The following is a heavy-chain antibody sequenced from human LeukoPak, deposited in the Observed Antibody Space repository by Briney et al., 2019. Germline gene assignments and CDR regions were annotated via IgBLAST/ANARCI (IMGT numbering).Heavy chain of an antibody. CDR3: ARDFVGATTGGDY. CDR2: INPNSGGT. Sequence: ASVKVSCKASGYTFTSYGISWVRQAPGQGLEWMGWINPNSGGTNYAQKFQGRVTMTRDTSISTAYMELSRLRSDDTAVYYCARDFVGATTGGDYWGQGTLVTVSS. CDR1: GYTFTSYG. V-gene: IGHV1-2*02. J-gene: IGHJ4*02. D-gene: IGHD1-26*01.